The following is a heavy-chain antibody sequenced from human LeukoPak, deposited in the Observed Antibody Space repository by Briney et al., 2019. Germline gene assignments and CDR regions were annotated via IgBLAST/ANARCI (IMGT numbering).Heavy chain of an antibody. J-gene: IGHJ6*02. D-gene: IGHD6-6*01. CDR3: ARDGSSSSAATYYYYGMDV. Sequence: TGGSLRLSCAASGFTFSTYAMNWVRQAPGKGLEWVSSISGNGDRTYYADSVKGRFTISRDNSKNTLYLQMNSLRAEDTAVYYCARDGSSSSAATYYYYGMDVWGQGTTVTVSS. CDR1: GFTFSTYA. V-gene: IGHV3-23*01. CDR2: ISGNGDRT.